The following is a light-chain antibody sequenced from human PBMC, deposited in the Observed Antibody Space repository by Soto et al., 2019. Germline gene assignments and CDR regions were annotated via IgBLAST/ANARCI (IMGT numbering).Light chain of an antibody. J-gene: IGKJ4*01. CDR3: QQYGISPFT. CDR1: QFVSSTY. Sequence: EVVLTQSPGTLSLSPGARATLSCRASQFVSSTYLAWYQQRPGQAPWLLIYGASSRATGIPDRFSGGGSETDFTLTISRLESEDSAVYYCQQYGISPFTFGGGTKVEI. V-gene: IGKV3-20*01. CDR2: GAS.